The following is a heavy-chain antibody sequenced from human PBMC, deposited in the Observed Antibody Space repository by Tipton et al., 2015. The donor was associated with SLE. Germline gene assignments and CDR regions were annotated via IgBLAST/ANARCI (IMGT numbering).Heavy chain of an antibody. D-gene: IGHD6-19*01. Sequence: VQLVQSGGGVVQPGRSLRLSCAASGFTFSSYGMHWVRQAPGKGLEWVAVISYDGSNKYYADSVKGRFTISRDNSKNTLYLQMNSLRVEDTAVYFGASELGQWAFDIWGQGTMVTVSS. CDR1: GFTFSSYG. J-gene: IGHJ3*02. CDR2: ISYDGSNK. V-gene: IGHV3-30*04. CDR3: ASELGQWAFDI.